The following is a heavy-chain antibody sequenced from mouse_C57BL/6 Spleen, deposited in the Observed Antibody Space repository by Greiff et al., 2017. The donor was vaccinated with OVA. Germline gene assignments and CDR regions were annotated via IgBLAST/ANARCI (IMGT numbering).Heavy chain of an antibody. J-gene: IGHJ3*01. D-gene: IGHD1-1*01. CDR2: INPNNGGT. CDR3: ARGYYGSSYPFAC. V-gene: IGHV1-26*01. Sequence: EVQLQQPGPELVKPGASVKISCKASGYTFTDYYMNWVKQSHGKSLEWIGDINPNNGGTSYNQKFKGKATLTVDKSSSTAYMELRSLTSEDSAVYYCARGYYGSSYPFACWGQGTLVTVSA. CDR1: GYTFTDYY.